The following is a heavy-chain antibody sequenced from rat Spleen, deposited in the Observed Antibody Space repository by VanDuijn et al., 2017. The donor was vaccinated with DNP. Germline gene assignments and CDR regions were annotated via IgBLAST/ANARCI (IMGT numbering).Heavy chain of an antibody. CDR3: ARWVWYFDY. V-gene: IGHV3-1*01. D-gene: IGHD1-11*01. Sequence: EVQLQESGPGLVKPSQSLSLTCSVTGYSITSNYWGWIRKFPGNKMEWIGHISFSGGTNYNPSLKSQISITRDTSKNQFFLHLNSVTPEDTATYYCARWVWYFDYWGQGVMVTVSS. J-gene: IGHJ2*01. CDR2: ISFSGGT. CDR1: GYSITSNY.